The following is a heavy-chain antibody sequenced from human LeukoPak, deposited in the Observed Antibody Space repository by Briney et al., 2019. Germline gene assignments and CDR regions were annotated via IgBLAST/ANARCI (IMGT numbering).Heavy chain of an antibody. CDR2: IYPGDSDI. J-gene: IGHJ4*02. Sequence: GESLKISCKGSGYSFTNYWIGWVRQMPGKGLEWMGSIYPGDSDIRYSPSLQGQVTISADKSISTAYLQWSSLKASDTAMYYCARPYYYGSGSYYAYWGQGTLVTVSS. D-gene: IGHD3-10*01. CDR3: ARPYYYGSGSYYAY. V-gene: IGHV5-51*01. CDR1: GYSFTNYW.